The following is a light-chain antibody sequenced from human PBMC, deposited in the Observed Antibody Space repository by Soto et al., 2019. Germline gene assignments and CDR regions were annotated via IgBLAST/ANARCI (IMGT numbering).Light chain of an antibody. CDR1: QSVSSN. J-gene: IGKJ4*01. Sequence: EIVVTQSPATLSVSPGERATLSCRASQSVSSNLAWYQQKPGQAPRLLIYGATTRATGIPARFSGSGSGTGSTLTISSLQSEDFAVYYCHQRSNWPPTFGGGTKVDIK. V-gene: IGKV3-15*01. CDR3: HQRSNWPPT. CDR2: GAT.